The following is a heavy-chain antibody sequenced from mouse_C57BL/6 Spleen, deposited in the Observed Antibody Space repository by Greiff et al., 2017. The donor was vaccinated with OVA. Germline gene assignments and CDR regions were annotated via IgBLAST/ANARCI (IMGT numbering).Heavy chain of an antibody. CDR1: GFTFSDYG. D-gene: IGHD1-1*02. J-gene: IGHJ4*01. V-gene: IGHV5-17*01. CDR3: ARAGGKGAMDY. CDR2: ISSGSSTT. Sequence: EVKLQESGGGLVKPGGSLKLSCAASGFTFSDYGMHWVRQAPEKGLEWVAYISSGSSTTYYADTVKGRYTISRDNAKNTLFLQMTSLRSEDTAMYYCARAGGKGAMDYWGQGTSVTVSS.